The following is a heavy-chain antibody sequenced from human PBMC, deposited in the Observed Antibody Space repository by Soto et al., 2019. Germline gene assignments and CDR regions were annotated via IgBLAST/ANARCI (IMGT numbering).Heavy chain of an antibody. CDR1: GGSISSGGYY. Sequence: SETLSLTCTVSGGSISSGGYYWSWIRQHTGKGLEWIGYIYYSGSTYYNPSLKSRVTISVDTSKNQFSLKLSSVTAADTAVYYCARVTIVRGVPGYYYYGMDVWGQGTTVTVSS. CDR2: IYYSGST. CDR3: ARVTIVRGVPGYYYYGMDV. J-gene: IGHJ6*02. D-gene: IGHD3-10*01. V-gene: IGHV4-31*03.